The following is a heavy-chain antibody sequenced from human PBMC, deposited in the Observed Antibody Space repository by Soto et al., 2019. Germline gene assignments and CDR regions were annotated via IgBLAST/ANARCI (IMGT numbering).Heavy chain of an antibody. CDR1: ASTFPTYG. D-gene: IGHD6-19*01. V-gene: IGHV3-23*05. CDR2: ITITGGSA. J-gene: IGHJ5*02. CDR3: AKQSSPEGGLDP. Sequence: GGSLRLSCAASASTFPTYGVSWVRQAPGKGLEWVSTITITGGSAYYAESVRGRFTISRDRSNYTVSLLLNSLRAEDTAIYYCAKQSSPEGGLDPWCQGTPGTLS.